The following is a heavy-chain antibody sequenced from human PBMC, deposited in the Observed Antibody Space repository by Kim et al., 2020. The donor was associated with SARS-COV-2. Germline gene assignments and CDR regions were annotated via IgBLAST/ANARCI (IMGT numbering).Heavy chain of an antibody. J-gene: IGHJ3*01. V-gene: IGHV3-74*01. CDR2: INSDGSNI. CDR3: AWVRTRVGTTNDVFNF. D-gene: IGHD1-26*01. Sequence: GGSLRLSCAASGFPFSSYWMHWVRQGPGKGLVWVSRINSDGSNIDYADSVKGRFSISRDNAKSTLYLQMNSLRDEDTAEYYCAWVRTRVGTTNDVFNFWGLGTMVIVSS. CDR1: GFPFSSYW.